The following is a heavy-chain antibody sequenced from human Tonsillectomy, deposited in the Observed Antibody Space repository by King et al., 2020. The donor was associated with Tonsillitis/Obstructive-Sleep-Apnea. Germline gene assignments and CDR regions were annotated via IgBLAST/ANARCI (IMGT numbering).Heavy chain of an antibody. CDR3: ARWGAAVTTPYFDY. V-gene: IGHV4-31*03. CDR2: SYYSWST. J-gene: IGHJ4*02. Sequence: VQLQESGPGLVKPSQTLSLTCTVSVGSISSGGYYLSWLRQHPGKGLEWIGYSYYSWSTYYNPSLKSRVTISVDTSKNQFSLKLSSVTAADTAVYYCARWGAAVTTPYFDYWGQGTLVTVSS. CDR1: VGSISSGGYY. D-gene: IGHD4-17*01.